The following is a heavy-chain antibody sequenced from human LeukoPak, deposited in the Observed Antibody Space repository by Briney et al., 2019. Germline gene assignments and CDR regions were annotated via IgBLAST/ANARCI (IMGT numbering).Heavy chain of an antibody. V-gene: IGHV1-58*02. J-gene: IGHJ4*02. Sequence: SVKVSCKASGFTFTSSAMQWVRQARGQRLEWIGWIVVGSGNTNYAQKFRERVTITRDMSTSTAYMELSSLRSEDTAVYYCAADPYDSSGYYIYWGQGTLVIVSS. D-gene: IGHD3-22*01. CDR1: GFTFTSSA. CDR3: AADPYDSSGYYIY. CDR2: IVVGSGNT.